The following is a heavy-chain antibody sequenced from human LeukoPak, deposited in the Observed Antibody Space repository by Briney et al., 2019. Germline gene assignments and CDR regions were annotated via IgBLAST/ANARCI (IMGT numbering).Heavy chain of an antibody. V-gene: IGHV3-20*01. CDR2: INWNGSTT. Sequence: RSGGSLRLSCAASRFTFDDYDMSWVRQAPGKGLEWVTDINWNGSTTRYADSVKGRFTISRDNAKNSLYLQMNSLRSEDTALYHCARDLDIVVAGTAFDIWGQGTMVTVSS. D-gene: IGHD6-19*01. CDR3: ARDLDIVVAGTAFDI. J-gene: IGHJ3*02. CDR1: RFTFDDYD.